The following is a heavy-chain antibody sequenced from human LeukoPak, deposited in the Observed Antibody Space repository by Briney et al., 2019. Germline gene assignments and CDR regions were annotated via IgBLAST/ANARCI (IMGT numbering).Heavy chain of an antibody. J-gene: IGHJ5*02. CDR3: ARRLTQYDCFDP. CDR1: GDSVSSNSVT. V-gene: IGHV6-1*01. D-gene: IGHD2-2*01. Sequence: SQTLSLTCAISGDSVSSNSVTWNWIRQSPSRGREWLGRTYYRSTWYNDYAVSVRGRITVNPDTSKNQFSLHLNSVTPEDTAVYYCARRLTQYDCFDPWGQGILVTVSS. CDR2: TYYRSTWYN.